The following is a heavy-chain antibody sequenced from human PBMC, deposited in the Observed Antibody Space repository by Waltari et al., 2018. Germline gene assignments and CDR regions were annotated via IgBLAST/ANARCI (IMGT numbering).Heavy chain of an antibody. CDR2: ISGSGGST. J-gene: IGHJ4*02. V-gene: IGHV3-23*01. D-gene: IGHD5-18*01. CDR1: GFPFRSYA. CDR3: AKEEGYSYATGY. Sequence: EVQLLESGGGLVQPGGSLRLSCAAFGFPFRSYAMSWVRQAQRKGLEWVSAISGSGGSTYYADAVKGRFTISRDNSKNTLYLQMNSLRAEDTAVYYCAKEEGYSYATGYWGQGTLVTVSS.